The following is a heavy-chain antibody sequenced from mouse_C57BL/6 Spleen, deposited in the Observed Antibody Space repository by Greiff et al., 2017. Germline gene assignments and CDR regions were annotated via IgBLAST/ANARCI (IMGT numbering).Heavy chain of an antibody. CDR3: ARQHSSGYAWFAY. CDR1: GYTFTSYW. D-gene: IGHD3-2*02. CDR2: INPSNGGT. V-gene: IGHV1-53*01. J-gene: IGHJ3*01. Sequence: QVQLKQPGTELVKPGASVKLSCKASGYTFTSYWMHWVKQRPGQGLEWIGNINPSNGGTNYNEKFKSKATLTVDKSSSTAYMQLSSLTSEDSAVYYCARQHSSGYAWFAYWGQGTLVTVSA.